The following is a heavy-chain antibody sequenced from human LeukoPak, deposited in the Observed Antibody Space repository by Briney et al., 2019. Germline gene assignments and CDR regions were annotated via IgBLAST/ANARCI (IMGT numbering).Heavy chain of an antibody. CDR1: GFTFSHYG. V-gene: IGHV3-30*03. Sequence: GTSLRLSCAASGFTFSHYGLHWGRQAPGKGLEWVAVISYDGSNKYYADSVKGRFTISRDNSKNTLYLQMDSLRAEDTAVYYCARTGDTERFDFWGQGTLVTVSS. CDR2: ISYDGSNK. J-gene: IGHJ4*02. CDR3: ARTGDTERFDF. D-gene: IGHD5-18*01.